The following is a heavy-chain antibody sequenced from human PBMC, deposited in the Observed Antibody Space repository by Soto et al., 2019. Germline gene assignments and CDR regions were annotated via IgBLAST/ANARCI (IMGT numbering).Heavy chain of an antibody. J-gene: IGHJ4*02. Sequence: QVQLVQSGAEVKKPGASVKVSCKASGYSFTSYDFNWVRQDTGQGLEWMGWMNPNSGNIGYAQKFQGRITMTRDTSIGTAYMELNSLTTEDTAVYYCAINEFVRGVIEYWGQGTLVTVSS. CDR3: AINEFVRGVIEY. CDR2: MNPNSGNI. CDR1: GYSFTSYD. V-gene: IGHV1-8*01. D-gene: IGHD3-10*02.